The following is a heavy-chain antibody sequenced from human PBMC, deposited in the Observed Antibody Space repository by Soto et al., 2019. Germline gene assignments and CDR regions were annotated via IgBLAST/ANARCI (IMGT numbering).Heavy chain of an antibody. Sequence: QVQLVQSGAEVKKPGASVKVSCKASGYTFTRYGITWVRQAPGQGLEWMGWISADNAKTKYAQKIQGRVTMTTDTSTSTAYVELRSLRSDDTAMYYCVRLISGTYSDWFDSWGQGTLVTVSS. J-gene: IGHJ5*01. CDR2: ISADNAKT. CDR1: GYTFTRYG. V-gene: IGHV1-18*04. D-gene: IGHD1-26*01. CDR3: VRLISGTYSDWFDS.